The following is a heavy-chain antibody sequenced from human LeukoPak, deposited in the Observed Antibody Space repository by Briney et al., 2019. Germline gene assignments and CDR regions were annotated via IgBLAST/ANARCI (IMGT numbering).Heavy chain of an antibody. D-gene: IGHD4/OR15-4a*01. Sequence: GRSLRLSCVASGFSFSFYGIHWVRQAPGKGLEWVALISYDGNNKYYPDSVKGRFTISRDNSKNTVYLQMNSLRVEDTAVYYCVKDRYGDLDYWGQGTLVTVSS. CDR3: VKDRYGDLDY. CDR2: ISYDGNNK. V-gene: IGHV3-30*18. J-gene: IGHJ4*02. CDR1: GFSFSFYG.